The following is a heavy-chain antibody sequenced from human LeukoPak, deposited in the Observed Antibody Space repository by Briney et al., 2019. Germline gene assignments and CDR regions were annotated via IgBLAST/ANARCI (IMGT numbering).Heavy chain of an antibody. CDR1: GFTFSSYS. J-gene: IGHJ4*02. CDR2: ISSSSSYI. CDR3: ASERSSYGSN. V-gene: IGHV3-21*01. D-gene: IGHD5-18*01. Sequence: GGSLRLSCAASGFTFSSYSMNWVRQAPGKGLEWVSSISSSSSYIYYADSVKGRFTISRDNAKNSLYLQMNSLRAEDTAVYYCASERSSYGSNWGQGTLVTVPS.